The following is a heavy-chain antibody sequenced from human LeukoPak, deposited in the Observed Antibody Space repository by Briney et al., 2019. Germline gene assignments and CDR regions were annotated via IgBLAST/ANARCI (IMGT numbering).Heavy chain of an antibody. Sequence: GGSLRLSCAASGFTFSSYAMSWVRQAPGKGLEWVSAISGSGGSTYYADSVKGRFTISRDNSKNTLYPQMNSLRAEDTAVYYCAKDRGLTMIVVENWFDPWGQGTLVTVSS. J-gene: IGHJ5*02. V-gene: IGHV3-23*01. D-gene: IGHD3-22*01. CDR3: AKDRGLTMIVVENWFDP. CDR2: ISGSGGST. CDR1: GFTFSSYA.